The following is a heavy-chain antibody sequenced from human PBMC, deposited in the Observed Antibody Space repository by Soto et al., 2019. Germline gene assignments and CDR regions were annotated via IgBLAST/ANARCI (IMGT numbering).Heavy chain of an antibody. D-gene: IGHD6-6*01. J-gene: IGHJ5*02. CDR1: GGTFISYA. CDR3: ARDHSSSSKINWRCSWFDP. V-gene: IGHV1-69*13. CDR2: ITPIFGTA. Sequence: SVKVSCKASGGTFISYAISWVRQAPGQGLEWMGGITPIFGTANYAQKFQGRVTITADESTSTAYMELSSLRSEDTAVYYCARDHSSSSKINWRCSWFDPWGQGTLVT.